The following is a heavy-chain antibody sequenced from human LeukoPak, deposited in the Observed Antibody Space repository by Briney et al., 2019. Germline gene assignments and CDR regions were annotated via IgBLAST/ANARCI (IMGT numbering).Heavy chain of an antibody. CDR2: IIPILGIA. D-gene: IGHD3-10*01. CDR1: GGTFSSYA. CDR3: ARLWFGELKGMVG. V-gene: IGHV1-69*04. Sequence: SVKVSCKASGGTFSSYAISWVRQAPGQGLEWMGRIIPILGIANYAQKFQGRVTITADKSTSTAYMELSSLRSEDTAVYYCARLWFGELKGMVGWGQGATVTVSS. J-gene: IGHJ6*01.